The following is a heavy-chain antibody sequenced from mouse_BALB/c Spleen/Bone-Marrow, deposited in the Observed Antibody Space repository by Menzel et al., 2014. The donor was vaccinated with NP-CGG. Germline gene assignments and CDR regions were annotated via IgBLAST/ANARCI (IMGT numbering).Heavy chain of an antibody. CDR2: ISDGGSYT. CDR1: GFTFSDYY. CDR3: ARDGNYYAMDY. J-gene: IGHJ4*01. V-gene: IGHV5-4*02. Sequence: EVHLVESGGGLVKPGGSLKLSCAASGFTFSDYYMYWVRQTPEKRLEWVATISDGGSYTYYPDSVKGRFTISRDNAKNNLYLQMSSLESEDTAMYYCARDGNYYAMDYWGQGTSVTVSS. D-gene: IGHD2-1*01.